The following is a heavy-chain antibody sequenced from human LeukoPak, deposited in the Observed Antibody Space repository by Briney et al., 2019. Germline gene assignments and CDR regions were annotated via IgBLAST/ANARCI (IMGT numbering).Heavy chain of an antibody. CDR2: ISASGDST. V-gene: IGHV3-23*01. J-gene: IGHJ4*02. D-gene: IGHD6-19*01. CDR3: AKVRAPSGWFNSDY. CDR1: GFTFSAYH. Sequence: GGSLRLSCAASGFTFSAYHINWVRQAPGKGLEWVSGISASGDSTYYADSVKGRFTISRDNSKNTLYLQMNSLRVEDTAAYYCAKVRAPSGWFNSDYWGQGTLVTVSS.